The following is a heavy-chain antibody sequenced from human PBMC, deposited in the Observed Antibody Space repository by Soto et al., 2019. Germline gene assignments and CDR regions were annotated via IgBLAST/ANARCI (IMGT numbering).Heavy chain of an antibody. CDR2: ISGSGGNST. Sequence: EVQLLESGGGLVQPGGSLRLSCAASGFTFSTYAMSWVRQAPGKGLEWVSAISGSGGNSTFYGDSVKGRFTISRDNSKNTLYLQMNSLGAEATAVYYCAKGGGSCFFDNWGQGTLVTVSS. J-gene: IGHJ4*02. V-gene: IGHV3-23*01. CDR1: GFTFSTYA. D-gene: IGHD2-15*01. CDR3: AKGGGSCFFDN.